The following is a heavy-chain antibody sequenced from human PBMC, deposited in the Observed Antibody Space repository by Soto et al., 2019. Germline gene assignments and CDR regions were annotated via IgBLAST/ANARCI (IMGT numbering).Heavy chain of an antibody. Sequence: ASVKVSCKASGYTFTGCYMHWVRQAPGQGLEWMGWINPNSGGTNYAQKFQGRVTRTRDTSISTAYMEPSRLRSDDTAVYYCARDHGSFKQQLGYWGQGTLDTVSS. D-gene: IGHD6-13*01. CDR3: ARDHGSFKQQLGY. CDR2: INPNSGGT. CDR1: GYTFTGCY. V-gene: IGHV1-2*02. J-gene: IGHJ4*02.